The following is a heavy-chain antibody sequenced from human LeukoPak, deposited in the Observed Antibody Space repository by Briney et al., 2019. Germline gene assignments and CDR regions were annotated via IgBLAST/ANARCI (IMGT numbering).Heavy chain of an antibody. CDR3: ASRSYYYDSSGLFDY. CDR2: IYYSGST. CDR1: GGSISGSSYY. V-gene: IGHV4-39*01. Sequence: SETLSLTCTVSGGSISGSSYYWGWIRQSPGKGLEWIGSIYYSGSTYYNPSLKSRVTISVDTSKNQFSLKLSSVTAADTAVYYCASRSYYYDSSGLFDYWGQGTLVTVSS. D-gene: IGHD3-22*01. J-gene: IGHJ4*02.